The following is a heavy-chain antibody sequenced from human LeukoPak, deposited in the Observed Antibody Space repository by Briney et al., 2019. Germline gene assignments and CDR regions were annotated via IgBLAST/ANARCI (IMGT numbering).Heavy chain of an antibody. CDR3: ARLGVRVSSNWFDP. Sequence: SQTLSLTCAVSGGSISSGGYSWSWIRQPPGKGLEWIGYIYHSGSTYYNPSLKSRVTISVDRSKNQFSLKLSSVTAADTAVYYCARLGVRVSSNWFDPWGQGTLVTVSS. CDR2: IYHSGST. CDR1: GGSISSGGYS. J-gene: IGHJ5*02. D-gene: IGHD3-3*01. V-gene: IGHV4-30-2*01.